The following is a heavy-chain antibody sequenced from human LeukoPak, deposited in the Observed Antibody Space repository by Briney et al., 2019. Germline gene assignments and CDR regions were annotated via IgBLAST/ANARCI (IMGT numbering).Heavy chain of an antibody. CDR3: ATYTHWVAGDV. Sequence: GGPLRLSCAASGFTFSDSWMSWVRQAPGTGLEWVANMNQDGSAKGYVDSVKGRFTISRDNARNSLYLQMSSLRPEDTAVYYCATYTHWVAGDVWGQGTTVTVSS. D-gene: IGHD3-16*01. CDR2: MNQDGSAK. V-gene: IGHV3-7*01. J-gene: IGHJ6*02. CDR1: GFTFSDSW.